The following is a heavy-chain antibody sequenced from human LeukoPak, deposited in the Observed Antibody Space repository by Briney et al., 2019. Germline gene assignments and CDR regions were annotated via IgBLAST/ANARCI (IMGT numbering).Heavy chain of an antibody. CDR2: IDAGGGDT. D-gene: IGHD6-19*01. J-gene: IGHJ6*02. Sequence: GALRLSCAASGFSFSSYAMAWVRHAPGKGLEWVSSIDAGGGDTYHSDSVKGRFTISRDNSMNTLYLQMNSLRADDAAVYYCGRPTKYWLVRGNGVDVWGQGTTVTVSS. CDR3: GRPTKYWLVRGNGVDV. V-gene: IGHV3-23*01. CDR1: GFSFSSYA.